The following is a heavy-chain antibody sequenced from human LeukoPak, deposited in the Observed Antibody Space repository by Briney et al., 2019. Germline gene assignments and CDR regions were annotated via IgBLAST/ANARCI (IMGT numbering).Heavy chain of an antibody. V-gene: IGHV3-66*01. J-gene: IGHJ4*02. Sequence: PGGSLRLSCAASGFTFSSYGMNWVRQAPRKGLEWVSVIYSGGSTYYADSVKGRFTISRDNSKNTLYLQMNSLRAEDTAVYYCARSHYGDYGGGLVDYWGQGTLVTVSS. D-gene: IGHD4-17*01. CDR1: GFTFSSYG. CDR2: IYSGGST. CDR3: ARSHYGDYGGGLVDY.